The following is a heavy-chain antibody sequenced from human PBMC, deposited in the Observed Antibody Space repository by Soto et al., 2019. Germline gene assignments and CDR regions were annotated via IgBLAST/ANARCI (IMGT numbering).Heavy chain of an antibody. CDR3: ARGYYDFWSGYYISPYGMDV. CDR2: ISSRGSSI. J-gene: IGHJ6*02. Sequence: LRLSCAVSGFTFSDYYMSWIRQAPGKGLEWVSYISSRGSSIYYSDSVKGRFTISRDNAKNSLYLQMNGLRAEDTAVYYCARGYYDFWSGYYISPYGMDVWGQGTTVTVSS. CDR1: GFTFSDYY. V-gene: IGHV3-11*01. D-gene: IGHD3-3*01.